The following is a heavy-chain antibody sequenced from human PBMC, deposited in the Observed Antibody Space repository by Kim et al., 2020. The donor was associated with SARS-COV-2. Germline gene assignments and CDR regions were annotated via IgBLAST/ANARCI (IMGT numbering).Heavy chain of an antibody. D-gene: IGHD3-3*01. V-gene: IGHV3-74*01. CDR3: ARDLKRGDYDFYGMDV. CDR2: INSDGSST. J-gene: IGHJ6*02. CDR1: GFTFSRYW. Sequence: GGSLRLSCAASGFTFSRYWMHWVRQAPGKGLVWVSRINSDGSSTTYADSVKGRFTISRDNAKNMLYLQMSSLRAEDTVVYYCARDLKRGDYDFYGMDVWGQGTTVTVSS.